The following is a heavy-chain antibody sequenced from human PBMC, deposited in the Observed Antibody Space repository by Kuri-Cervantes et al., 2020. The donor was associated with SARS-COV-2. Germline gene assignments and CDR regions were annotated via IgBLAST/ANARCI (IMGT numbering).Heavy chain of an antibody. CDR1: GYTFTSYY. CDR2: INPSGGST. J-gene: IGHJ6*03. CDR3: AREAGGSGSYYNQRGYYYYYMDV. D-gene: IGHD3-10*01. V-gene: IGHV1-46*01. Sequence: ASVKVSCKASGYTFTSYYMHWVRQAPGQGLEWMGIINPSGGSTSYAQKFQGRVTMTRDTSISTAYMELSSLRSEDTAVYYCAREAGGSGSYYNQRGYYYYYMDVWGKGTTVTVSS.